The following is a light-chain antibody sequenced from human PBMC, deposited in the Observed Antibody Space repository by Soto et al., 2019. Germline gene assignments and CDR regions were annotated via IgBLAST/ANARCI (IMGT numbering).Light chain of an antibody. V-gene: IGKV1-5*01. CDR3: QQYNSEFYT. Sequence: DIQMTQSPSTLSASIGDRVTITCRASQSISSWLAWYQQKPGKAPKLLIYDASSLESGVPSRFSGSGSGTEFPLTISSLQPDDFATYYCQQYNSEFYTFGQGTRLEIK. J-gene: IGKJ2*01. CDR1: QSISSW. CDR2: DAS.